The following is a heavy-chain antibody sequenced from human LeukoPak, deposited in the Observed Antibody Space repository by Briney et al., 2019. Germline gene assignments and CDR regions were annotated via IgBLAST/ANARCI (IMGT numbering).Heavy chain of an antibody. CDR2: ISSSGSTI. CDR1: GFTFNSYG. Sequence: GGSLRLSCAASGFTFNSYGMNWVRQAPGKGLEWVSYISSSGSTIYYADSVKGRFTISRDNAKNSLYLQMNSLRAEDTAIYYCAKDLVTGSLDYWGQGTLVTVSS. CDR3: AKDLVTGSLDY. V-gene: IGHV3-48*03. D-gene: IGHD3-10*01. J-gene: IGHJ4*02.